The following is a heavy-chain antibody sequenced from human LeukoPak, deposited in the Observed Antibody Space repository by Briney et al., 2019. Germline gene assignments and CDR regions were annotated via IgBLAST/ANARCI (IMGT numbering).Heavy chain of an antibody. CDR1: GGSLSSGSYC. D-gene: IGHD1-26*01. V-gene: IGHV4-61*02. Sequence: SQTLSLTCTVSGGSLSSGSYCWRWLRQPAGTGLEWIGRIYTSGSTNYNPSLKSRVTISVDTSKNQFSLKLSSVTAADTAVYYCARKSSGSIDYWGQGTLVTVSS. J-gene: IGHJ4*02. CDR2: IYTSGST. CDR3: ARKSSGSIDY.